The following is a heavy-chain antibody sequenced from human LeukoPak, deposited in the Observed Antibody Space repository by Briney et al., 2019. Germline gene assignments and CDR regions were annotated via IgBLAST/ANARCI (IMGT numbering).Heavy chain of an antibody. V-gene: IGHV4-59*01. CDR2: IYYSGST. J-gene: IGHJ4*02. CDR1: GGSISYYY. D-gene: IGHD3-22*01. Sequence: SETLSLTCTVSGGSISYYYWSWIRQPPGKGLEWIGYIYYSGSTNQNPSLKSRVTISVDTSRDQFSLRLSSVTAADTAVYYCARVQYYDSSTYQNGGYYFDYWGQGTLVTVSS. CDR3: ARVQYYDSSTYQNGGYYFDY.